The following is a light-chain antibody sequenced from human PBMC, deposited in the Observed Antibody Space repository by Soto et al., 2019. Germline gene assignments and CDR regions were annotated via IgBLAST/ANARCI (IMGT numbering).Light chain of an antibody. CDR3: QQYGSSPSIT. CDR2: GAS. J-gene: IGKJ5*01. V-gene: IGKV3-20*01. Sequence: DIVLTQSPATLSLSPVDFASHSCRANRNFNGTYLTWYQQKPGQAPRLLIYGASRRATGIPDRFSASGSGTDFTLTISRLEPEDFAVYYCQQYGSSPSITFGQGTRLEI. CDR1: RNFNGTY.